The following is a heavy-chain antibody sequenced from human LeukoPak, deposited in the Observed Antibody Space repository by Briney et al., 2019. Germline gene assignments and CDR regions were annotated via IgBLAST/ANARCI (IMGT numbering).Heavy chain of an antibody. D-gene: IGHD6-6*01. CDR2: IIPIFGTA. Sequence: GASVKVSCKASGGTFSSYAISWVRQAPGQGLEWMGRIIPIFGTANYAQKFQGRVTITTDESTSTAYMELSSLRSEDTAVYYCARVNRQLVSSSYFDYWGQGTLVTVSS. CDR1: GGTFSSYA. V-gene: IGHV1-69*05. CDR3: ARVNRQLVSSSYFDY. J-gene: IGHJ4*02.